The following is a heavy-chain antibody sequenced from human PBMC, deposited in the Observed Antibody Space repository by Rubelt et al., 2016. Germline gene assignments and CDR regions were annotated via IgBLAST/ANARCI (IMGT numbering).Heavy chain of an antibody. CDR1: GGSFSNYY. CDR2: INKSGNT. CDR3: ATRDGRGGGCYFYPEHHLDY. D-gene: IGHD2-15*01. Sequence: QVQLQQWGAGLFRPSQTLSLTCGVYGGSFSNYYWTWIRQPPGKGLEWIGDINKSGNTDYNPSLKSRVTISVDTSKNQFSLNVCSLTAAEAAVYYVATRDGRGGGCYFYPEHHLDYWGQGTLVTVSS. V-gene: IGHV4-34*01. J-gene: IGHJ4*02.